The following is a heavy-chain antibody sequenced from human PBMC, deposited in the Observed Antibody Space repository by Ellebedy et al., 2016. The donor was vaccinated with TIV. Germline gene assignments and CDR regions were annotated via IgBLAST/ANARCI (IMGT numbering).Heavy chain of an antibody. J-gene: IGHJ6*02. Sequence: PGGSLRLSCAASGFTVSSNYMSWVRQAPGKGLEWVANVKEDGNDKYYVDSVKGRFTISRDNAKNSLYLQMNSLRVEDTAVYYCVRDIFTAPGYGMDVWGQGTTVTVSS. CDR2: VKEDGNDK. CDR1: GFTVSSNY. D-gene: IGHD1-14*01. V-gene: IGHV3-7*03. CDR3: VRDIFTAPGYGMDV.